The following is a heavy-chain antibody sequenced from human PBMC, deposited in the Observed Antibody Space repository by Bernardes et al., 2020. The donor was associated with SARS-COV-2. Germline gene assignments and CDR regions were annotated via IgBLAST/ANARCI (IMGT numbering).Heavy chain of an antibody. CDR1: GGSISSPSFY. CDR3: ARQDSVNWFDP. Sequence: SETLSLTCTVSGGSISSPSFYWGWIRQPPGKGLEWIGTIYHSGSTYYNPSLKSRVTISVDTSKNQFSLKLSSVTAADTAVYYCARQDSVNWFDPWGQGTLVTVSS. J-gene: IGHJ5*02. V-gene: IGHV4-39*01. CDR2: IYHSGST.